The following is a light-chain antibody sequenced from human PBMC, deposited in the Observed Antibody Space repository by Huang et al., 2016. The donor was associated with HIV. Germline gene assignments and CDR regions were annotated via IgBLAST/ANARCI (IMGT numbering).Light chain of an antibody. CDR1: HSVDSD. J-gene: IGKJ4*01. CDR2: DAS. Sequence: EIEMTQSPATLSVSPRERATISCRASHSVDSDLTWYQQKPRQDPSILIYDASTRATVISSKFNGTGSGTEFSLSITNLQSEDFAVYYCQQYNDWPPLTFGGGTKVEI. CDR3: QQYNDWPPLT. V-gene: IGKV3-15*01.